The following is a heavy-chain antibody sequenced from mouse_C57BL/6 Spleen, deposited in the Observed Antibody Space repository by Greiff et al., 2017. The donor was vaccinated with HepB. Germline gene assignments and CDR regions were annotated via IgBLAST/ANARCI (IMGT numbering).Heavy chain of an antibody. Sequence: VQVVESGAELVRPGTSVKMSCKASGYTFTNYWIGWAKQRPGHGLEWIGDIYPGGGYTNYNEKFKGKATLTADKSSSTAYMQFSSLTSEDSAIYYCARSGDGYSHYAMDYWGQGTSVTVSS. V-gene: IGHV1-63*01. CDR3: ARSGDGYSHYAMDY. CDR2: IYPGGGYT. D-gene: IGHD2-3*01. CDR1: GYTFTNYW. J-gene: IGHJ4*01.